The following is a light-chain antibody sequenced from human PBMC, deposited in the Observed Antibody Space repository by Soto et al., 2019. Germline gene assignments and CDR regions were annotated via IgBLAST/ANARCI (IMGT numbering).Light chain of an antibody. CDR1: QSLLYSNGYNY. V-gene: IGKV2-28*01. CDR3: MQALQMRT. CDR2: LGS. Sequence: EIEMKPYPLSLPVTPGEPASISCRSSQSLLYSNGYNYLDWYLQRPGQSPQLLIYLGSNRASGVPDRFSGSGSGTDFTLKISRVEAEDVGIYYCMQALQMRTFGQGTKVDIK. J-gene: IGKJ1*01.